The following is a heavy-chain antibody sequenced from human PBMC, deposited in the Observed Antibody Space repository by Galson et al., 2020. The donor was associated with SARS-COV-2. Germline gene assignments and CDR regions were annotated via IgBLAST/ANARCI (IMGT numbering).Heavy chain of an antibody. D-gene: IGHD6-13*01. CDR2: ISFTSSYI. CDR3: ARAGYSTSWYRFDS. J-gene: IGHJ4*02. Sequence: GESLKISCGASGFSFSSYTMNWVRQAPGGGLQWVSSISFTSSYIYYADSVKGRFTISRDNAKNSLFLQMDGLTVDDTAVYYCARAGYSTSWYRFDSWGQGTLVTVSS. CDR1: GFSFSSYT. V-gene: IGHV3-21*01.